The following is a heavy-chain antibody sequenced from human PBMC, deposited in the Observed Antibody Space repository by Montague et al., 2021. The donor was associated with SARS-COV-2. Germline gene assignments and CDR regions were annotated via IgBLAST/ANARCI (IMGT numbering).Heavy chain of an antibody. Sequence: ETLSLTCAVYGESFSGFFWSWIRQPPGKGLEWIAEINDRGVTNYNYNPSLGSRVTISADTSKNQFSLKLRSVTAADTAVYYCARWDPQTLTVISLRGKSANDYWGQGTLVTVPS. CDR3: ARWDPQTLTVISLRGKSANDY. CDR2: INDRGVTNY. CDR1: GESFSGFF. J-gene: IGHJ4*02. D-gene: IGHD4-11*01. V-gene: IGHV4-34*01.